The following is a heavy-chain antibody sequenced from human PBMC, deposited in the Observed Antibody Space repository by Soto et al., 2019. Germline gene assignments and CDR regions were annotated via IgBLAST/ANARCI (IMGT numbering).Heavy chain of an antibody. J-gene: IGHJ4*02. CDR1: GFTFSRYW. Sequence: EVQLVESGGGLVQPGGSLRLSCAASGFTFSRYWMHWVRQAPGQGLVWVSRINSDGSNTNYADSVKGRFTISRDNAKNTLYLQMNSLRAEDTAVDYCVRVEISSSWYIDYWGQGTLVTVSS. V-gene: IGHV3-74*01. CDR2: INSDGSNT. D-gene: IGHD6-13*01. CDR3: VRVEISSSWYIDY.